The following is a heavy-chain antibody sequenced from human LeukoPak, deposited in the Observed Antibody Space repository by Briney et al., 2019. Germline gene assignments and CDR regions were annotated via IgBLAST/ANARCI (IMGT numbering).Heavy chain of an antibody. CDR2: ISYDGSNK. D-gene: IGHD6-19*01. V-gene: IGHV3-30*18. CDR3: AKDQDPIAVAGTFQH. CDR1: GGFTFSSYG. Sequence: GGSLRLSCAASGGFTFSSYGMHWVRQAPGKGLEWVAVISYDGSNKYYADSVKGRFTISRDNSKNTLYLQMNSLRAEDTAVYYCAKDQDPIAVAGTFQHWGQGTLVTVSS. J-gene: IGHJ1*01.